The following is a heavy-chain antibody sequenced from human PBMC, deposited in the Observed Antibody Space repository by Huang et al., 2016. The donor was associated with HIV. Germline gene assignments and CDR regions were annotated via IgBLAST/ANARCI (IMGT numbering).Heavy chain of an antibody. CDR3: ATGFDVFFDF. D-gene: IGHD3-9*01. Sequence: QVQLVQSRAEVKKPGASVKVSCKVSEYTLTELSIHWVRPPPGKGLEWRRGFDPESGETIYAQKFQGRVTMTEDTATETAFMELSGLRPEDTAVYYCATGFDVFFDFWGQGTLVTVSS. V-gene: IGHV1-24*01. CDR2: FDPESGET. CDR1: EYTLTELS. J-gene: IGHJ4*02.